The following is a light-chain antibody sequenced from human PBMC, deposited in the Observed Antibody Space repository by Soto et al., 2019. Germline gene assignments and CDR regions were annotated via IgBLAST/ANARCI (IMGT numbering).Light chain of an antibody. J-gene: IGLJ1*01. Sequence: ALTQPASVSGSPGQSITISCTGTSSDVGGYNYVSWYQQHPGKAPKLMIYDVSNRPSGVSNRFSGSKSGNTASLTISGLQAEDEADYSCSSYTSSSTYVFGTGTKVTAL. CDR2: DVS. CDR1: SSDVGGYNY. CDR3: SSYTSSSTYV. V-gene: IGLV2-14*01.